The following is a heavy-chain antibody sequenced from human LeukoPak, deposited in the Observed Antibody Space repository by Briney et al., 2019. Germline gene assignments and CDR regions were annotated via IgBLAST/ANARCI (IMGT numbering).Heavy chain of an antibody. Sequence: QPGGSLRLSCAASGFTFSSSAMSWVRQAPGKGLEWVSAITGGGGSTYYADSVKGRFTISRDNSKNTLCLQMNSLRADDTAVYYCAKDARPSYWGQGTLVTVSS. V-gene: IGHV3-23*01. CDR3: AKDARPSY. CDR1: GFTFSSSA. J-gene: IGHJ4*02. CDR2: ITGGGGST.